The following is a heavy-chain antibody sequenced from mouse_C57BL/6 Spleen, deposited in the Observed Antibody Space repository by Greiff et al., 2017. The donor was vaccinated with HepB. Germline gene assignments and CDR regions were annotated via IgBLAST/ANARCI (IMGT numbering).Heavy chain of an antibody. CDR1: GYTFTSYW. D-gene: IGHD2-5*01. CDR2: INPSSGYT. V-gene: IGHV1-7*01. J-gene: IGHJ2*01. Sequence: QVQLQQSGAELAKPGASVKLSCKASGYTFTSYWMHWVKQRPGQGLEWIGYINPSSGYTKYNQKFKDKATLTADKSSSTAYMQLSSLTYEDSAVYYCARIFSPYYSKPAFFGYWGQGTTLTVSS. CDR3: ARIFSPYYSKPAFFGY.